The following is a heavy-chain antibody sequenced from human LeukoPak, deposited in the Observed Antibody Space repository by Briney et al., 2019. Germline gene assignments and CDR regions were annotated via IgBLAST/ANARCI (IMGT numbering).Heavy chain of an antibody. Sequence: PGGSLRLSCAASGFSVTNAWMSWVRQAPGKGLEWVGRLKSKTDGGTTDYAAPVKGRFTMSRDNSKNTVYLQMNSLKIEDTAVYYCTTVRVNDYVWGSYRYSYFDYWGQGTLVTVSS. CDR1: GFSVTNAW. J-gene: IGHJ4*02. V-gene: IGHV3-15*01. CDR2: LKSKTDGGTT. D-gene: IGHD3-16*02. CDR3: TTVRVNDYVWGSYRYSYFDY.